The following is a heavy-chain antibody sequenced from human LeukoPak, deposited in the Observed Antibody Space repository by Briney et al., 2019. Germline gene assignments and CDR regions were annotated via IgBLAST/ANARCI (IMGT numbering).Heavy chain of an antibody. CDR1: GFSFSSYG. CDR2: ISYDGSNK. J-gene: IGHJ4*02. Sequence: GGSLRLPCAASGFSFSSYGMHWVRQAPGKGLEWVAVISYDGSNKYYADSVKGRFTISRDNSKNTLYLQMNSLRAEDTAVYYCARGAYRDYWGQGTLVTVSS. CDR3: ARGAYRDY. V-gene: IGHV3-30*03. D-gene: IGHD1-14*01.